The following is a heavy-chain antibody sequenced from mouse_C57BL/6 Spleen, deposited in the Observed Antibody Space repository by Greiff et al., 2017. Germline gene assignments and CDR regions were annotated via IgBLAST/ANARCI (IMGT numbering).Heavy chain of an antibody. CDR2: IRLKSDNYAT. CDR3: TGQYYYGTYWYFDV. D-gene: IGHD1-1*01. J-gene: IGHJ1*03. V-gene: IGHV6-3*01. Sequence: EVQGVESGGGLVQPGGSMKLSCVASGFTFSNYWMNWVRQSPETGLEWVARIRLKSDNYATHYAESVKGRFTISRDDSKSSVYLQMNNLRAEDTGIYYCTGQYYYGTYWYFDVWGTGTTVTVSS. CDR1: GFTFSNYW.